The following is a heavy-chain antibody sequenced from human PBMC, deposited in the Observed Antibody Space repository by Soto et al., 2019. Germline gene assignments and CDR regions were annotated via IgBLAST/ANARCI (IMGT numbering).Heavy chain of an antibody. J-gene: IGHJ6*02. CDR2: TYYRSKWYN. CDR3: ARDRAGQYSSSWYYYYGMDV. D-gene: IGHD6-13*01. Sequence: SQTLSLTCAISGHSVSSNSAAWNWIRQSPSRGLEWLGRTYYRSKWYNDYAVSVKSRITINPDTSKNQFSLQLNSVTPEDTAVYYCARDRAGQYSSSWYYYYGMDVWGQGTTVTVSS. CDR1: GHSVSSNSAA. V-gene: IGHV6-1*01.